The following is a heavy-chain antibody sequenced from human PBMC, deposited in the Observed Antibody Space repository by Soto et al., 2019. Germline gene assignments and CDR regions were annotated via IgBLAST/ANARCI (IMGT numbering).Heavy chain of an antibody. CDR2: IYSGGST. V-gene: IGHV3-66*01. D-gene: IGHD6-13*01. Sequence: EVQLVESGGALVQPGESLRLSCAASGFTVSSNYMTWVRQAPGKGLEWVSVIYSGGSTHYADSLKGRFTISRDNSKNTLYLQMNSLTAEDTAVYYCARGFSSSWVYYGMDVWGQGTTVTVSS. J-gene: IGHJ6*02. CDR3: ARGFSSSWVYYGMDV. CDR1: GFTVSSNY.